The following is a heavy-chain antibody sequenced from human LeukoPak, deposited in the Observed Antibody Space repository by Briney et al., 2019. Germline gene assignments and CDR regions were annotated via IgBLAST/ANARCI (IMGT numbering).Heavy chain of an antibody. J-gene: IGHJ4*02. CDR3: ARAGLATPHFDY. CDR1: GFTFSSYE. CDR2: ISSSGSTI. V-gene: IGHV3-48*03. D-gene: IGHD5-12*01. Sequence: GGSLRLSCAASGFTFSSYEMSWVRQAPGKGLEWVSYISSSGSTIYYADSVKGRFTISRDNAKNSLYLQMNSLRAEDTAVYYCARAGLATPHFDYWGQGTLVTVSS.